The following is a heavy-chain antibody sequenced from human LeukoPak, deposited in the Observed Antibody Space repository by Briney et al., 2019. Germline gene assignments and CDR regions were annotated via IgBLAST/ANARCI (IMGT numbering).Heavy chain of an antibody. CDR2: IYYSGNT. D-gene: IGHD1-1*01. J-gene: IGHJ4*02. V-gene: IGHV4-39*07. CDR1: GGSISSSSYY. Sequence: SETLSLTCSVSGGSISSSSYYWGWIRQPPGKGLEWIGSIYYSGNTYNNPSLKSRVTVSVDTPKNQFSLKLSSVIEADTAVYYCARAYAGYASRFDYWGQGILVTVSS. CDR3: ARAYAGYASRFDY.